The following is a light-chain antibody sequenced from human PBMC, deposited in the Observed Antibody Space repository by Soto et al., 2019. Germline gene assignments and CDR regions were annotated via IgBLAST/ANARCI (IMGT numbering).Light chain of an antibody. CDR1: QSLSSSY. J-gene: IGKJ1*01. Sequence: EIVLTQSPGTLSLSPGERATLSCRASQSLSSSYLVWYQQKPGQAPRLLIYGASSRATGIPDRFSGSGSGTDFTLTISSLEPEDFALDYCQQRSGWPRTFGQGTKVEIK. V-gene: IGKV3D-20*02. CDR2: GAS. CDR3: QQRSGWPRT.